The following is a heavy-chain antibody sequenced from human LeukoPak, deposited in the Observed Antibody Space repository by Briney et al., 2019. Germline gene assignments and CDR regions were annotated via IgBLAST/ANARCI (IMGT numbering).Heavy chain of an antibody. D-gene: IGHD6-13*01. V-gene: IGHV4-4*08. Sequence: SETLSLICTVSSGSISNYYWSWIRQPPGKGLEWIGYIYNSGSTGFNPSLKSRVTISLDTSKNQFSLKLSSVTAPDTAVYYCARVTPAAGTNWFDPWGQGTLVTVSS. CDR2: IYNSGST. CDR3: ARVTPAAGTNWFDP. CDR1: SGSISNYY. J-gene: IGHJ5*02.